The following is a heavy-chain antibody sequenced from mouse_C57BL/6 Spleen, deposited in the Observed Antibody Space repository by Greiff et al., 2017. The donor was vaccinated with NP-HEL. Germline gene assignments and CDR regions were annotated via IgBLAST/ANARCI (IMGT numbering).Heavy chain of an antibody. CDR3: ARMALRYYFDY. V-gene: IGHV2-2*01. Sequence: VQLQQSGPGLVQPSQSLSITCTVSGFSLTSYGVHWVRQSPGKGLEWLGVIWSGGSTDYNAAFISRLSISKDNSKSQVFFKMNSLQADDTAIYYCARMALRYYFDYWGQGTTLTVSS. CDR2: IWSGGST. J-gene: IGHJ2*01. CDR1: GFSLTSYG. D-gene: IGHD1-1*01.